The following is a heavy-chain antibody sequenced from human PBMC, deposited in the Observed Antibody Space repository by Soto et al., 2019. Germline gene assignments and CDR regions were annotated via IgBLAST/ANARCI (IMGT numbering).Heavy chain of an antibody. CDR2: IDTNGDT. Sequence: QVQLQESGSGLLKPSQTLSLDCSVSGDSLRRGFHHWSWIRQTPGKGLQLIGYIDTNGDTHYDPSLRNRLNWLTVTTASRFSLKVTSVTAADTAVYYCARGTVYYCPNDKCGFLFDHWGQGALVTVTS. V-gene: IGHV4-31*03. CDR3: ARGTVYYCPNDKCGFLFDH. J-gene: IGHJ4*02. D-gene: IGHD2-8*01. CDR1: GDSLRRGFHH.